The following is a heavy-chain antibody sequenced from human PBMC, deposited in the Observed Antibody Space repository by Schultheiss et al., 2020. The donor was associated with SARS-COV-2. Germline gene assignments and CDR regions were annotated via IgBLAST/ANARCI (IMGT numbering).Heavy chain of an antibody. J-gene: IGHJ5*02. CDR2: INYSGST. Sequence: SETLSLTCTVSGGSISSGDYYWSWIRQPPGKGLEWIGYINYSGSTYYNPSLKSRVTISVDTSKNQFSLKLSSVTAADTAVYYCARGGTISNWFDPWGQGTLVTVSS. CDR3: ARGGTISNWFDP. CDR1: GGSISSGDYY. V-gene: IGHV4-30-4*01. D-gene: IGHD3-3*01.